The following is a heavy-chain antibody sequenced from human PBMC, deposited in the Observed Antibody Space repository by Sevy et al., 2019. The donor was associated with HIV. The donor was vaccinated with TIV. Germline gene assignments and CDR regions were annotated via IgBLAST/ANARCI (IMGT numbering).Heavy chain of an antibody. Sequence: SETLSLTCNVSGGSISTYFWTWIRQPPGKGLEWIGNIYHSGNTNYNPSLRSRVTISIDTSKNQFSLKLSSVTAADTALYYCARGHVAEHKWSSRSREGLLKRGYYYGMDVWGLGTTVTVSS. V-gene: IGHV4-59*01. D-gene: IGHD1-26*01. CDR3: ARGHVAEHKWSSRSREGLLKRGYYYGMDV. J-gene: IGHJ6*02. CDR2: IYHSGNT. CDR1: GGSISTYF.